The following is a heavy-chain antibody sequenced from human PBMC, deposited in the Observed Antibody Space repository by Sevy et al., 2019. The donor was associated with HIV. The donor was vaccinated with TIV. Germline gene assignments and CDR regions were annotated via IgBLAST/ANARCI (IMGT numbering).Heavy chain of an antibody. D-gene: IGHD4-17*01. CDR3: AKDLTVGNAFDI. V-gene: IGHV3-30*02. J-gene: IGHJ3*02. CDR1: GFTFSSYG. CDR2: IRYDGSNN. Sequence: GGSLRLSCAASGFTFSSYGMHWVRQAPGKGLEWVAFIRYDGSNNNYADSVKGRFTVSRDNSKNTLYLQMNSLRAEDTAVYYCAKDLTVGNAFDIWGQGTMVTVSS.